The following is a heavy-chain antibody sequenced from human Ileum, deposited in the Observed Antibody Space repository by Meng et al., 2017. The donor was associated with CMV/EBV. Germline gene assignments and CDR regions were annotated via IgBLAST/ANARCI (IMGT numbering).Heavy chain of an antibody. Sequence: KTSGYTFTSNNIIWVRQAPGQGPEWMGWIDIKTGNPTYAQGFTGRFVFSLDTSVNTAFLQISSLKAEDTAVYYCARDGLRGRYFDYWGQGTLVTVSS. CDR3: ARDGLRGRYFDY. CDR1: GYTFTSNN. V-gene: IGHV7-4-1*02. J-gene: IGHJ4*02. CDR2: IDIKTGNP.